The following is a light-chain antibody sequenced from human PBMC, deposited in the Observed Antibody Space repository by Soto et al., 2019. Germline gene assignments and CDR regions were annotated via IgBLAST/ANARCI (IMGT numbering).Light chain of an antibody. CDR2: AAS. J-gene: IGKJ1*01. Sequence: EIVLTQSPGTLSLSPGERATLSCRASQSVSSAFLAWYQQKPGQAPRLLIYAASRRAIGIPDRFSGSGSGTDFTLTISRLEPEDFAVYYCQQYGTSPRTFGQGTRV. V-gene: IGKV3-20*01. CDR1: QSVSSAF. CDR3: QQYGTSPRT.